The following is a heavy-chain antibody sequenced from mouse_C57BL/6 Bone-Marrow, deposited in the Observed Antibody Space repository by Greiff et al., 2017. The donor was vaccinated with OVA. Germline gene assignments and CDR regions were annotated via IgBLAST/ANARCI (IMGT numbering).Heavy chain of an antibody. V-gene: IGHV1-55*01. CDR1: GYTFTSYW. Sequence: QVQLQQPGAELVKPGASVKMSCKASGYTFTSYWITWVKQRPGQGLEWIGDIYPGSGSTNYNEKFKSKATLTVDTSSSTAYMQLSSLTSEDSAVYYCARYYYGSSYVDYAMDYWGKGTSVTVSS. J-gene: IGHJ4*01. CDR2: IYPGSGST. D-gene: IGHD1-1*01. CDR3: ARYYYGSSYVDYAMDY.